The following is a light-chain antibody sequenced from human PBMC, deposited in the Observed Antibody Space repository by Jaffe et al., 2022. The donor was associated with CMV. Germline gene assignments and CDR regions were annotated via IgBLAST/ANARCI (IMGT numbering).Light chain of an antibody. J-gene: IGLJ2*01. CDR1: TSNIGNNA. CDR3: AAWDDSLNGLV. CDR2: YDD. V-gene: IGLV1-36*01. Sequence: QSVLTQAPSVSEAPGQRVTISCSGSTSNIGNNAVDWYQQLPGQAPKLLIYYDDLLPSGVSDRFSGSRSGTSASLAISGLQSEDEADYYCAAWDDSLNGLVFGGGTKLTVL.